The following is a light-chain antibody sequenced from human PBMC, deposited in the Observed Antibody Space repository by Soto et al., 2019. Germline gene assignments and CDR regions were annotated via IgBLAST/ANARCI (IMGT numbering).Light chain of an antibody. Sequence: EIVLTQSPATLSLSPGERATLSCRASQSVSSYLAWYQQKPGQAPRLLIYDASNRATGIPARFSGSGSGTDFTLTISRLEPEDFAVYYCQQRSNAPTFGGGTKVEIK. V-gene: IGKV3-11*01. J-gene: IGKJ4*01. CDR1: QSVSSY. CDR2: DAS. CDR3: QQRSNAPT.